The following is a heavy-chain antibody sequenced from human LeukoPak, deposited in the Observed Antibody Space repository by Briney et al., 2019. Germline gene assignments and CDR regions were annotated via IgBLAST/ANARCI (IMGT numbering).Heavy chain of an antibody. CDR3: ARDGRGYCGGDCFLSWFDP. CDR2: IKQDGSEN. J-gene: IGHJ5*02. CDR1: GFTFSSYW. V-gene: IGHV3-7*01. D-gene: IGHD2-21*02. Sequence: GGSLRLSCAASGFTFSSYWMSWVRQAPGKGLEWVANIKQDGSENYYVDSVKGRFTISSDNAKNSLYLQMSSLRAEDTAVYSCARDGRGYCGGDCFLSWFDPWGQGTLVTVSS.